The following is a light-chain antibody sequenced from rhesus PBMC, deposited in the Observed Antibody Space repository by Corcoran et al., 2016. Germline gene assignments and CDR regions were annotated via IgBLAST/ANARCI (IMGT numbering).Light chain of an antibody. Sequence: EIVMTQSPATLSLSPGERATLSCRASQSVSSNLAWYQQKPGQAPRIVIYGASSRATGIPDRFRGSGSGTEFTLTLSSLETEDFAVYYCQQYSNRWTFGQGTKVEIK. CDR3: QQYSNRWT. CDR2: GAS. V-gene: IGKV3-42*03. CDR1: QSVSSN. J-gene: IGKJ1*01.